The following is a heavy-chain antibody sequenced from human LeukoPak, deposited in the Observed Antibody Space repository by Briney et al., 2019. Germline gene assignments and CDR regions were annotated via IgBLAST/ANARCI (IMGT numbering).Heavy chain of an antibody. D-gene: IGHD1-26*01. CDR2: IYYSGST. J-gene: IGHJ2*01. V-gene: IGHV4-59*01. CDR3: ARDQGWEQRYFDL. CDR1: GGSISSYY. Sequence: SETLSLTCTVSGGSISSYYWSWIRQPPGKGLEWIGYIYYSGSTNYNPSLKSRVTISVDTSKNQFSLKLSSVTAADTAVYYCARDQGWEQRYFDLWGRGTLVTVSS.